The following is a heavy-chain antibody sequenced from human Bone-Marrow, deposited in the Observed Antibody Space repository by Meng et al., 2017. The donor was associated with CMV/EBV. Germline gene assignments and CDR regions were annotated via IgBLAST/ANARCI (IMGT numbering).Heavy chain of an antibody. D-gene: IGHD3-3*01. CDR2: IYYSGST. J-gene: IGHJ2*01. CDR3: ARDHTIPL. V-gene: IGHV4-30-4*08. CDR1: GGSISSGDYY. Sequence: LSLTCTVSGGSISSGDYYWSWIRQPPGKGLEWIGFIYYSGSTYYNPSLKSRVTISVDKSKNHFSLRLRSVTAADTAVYYCARDHTIPLWGRGTLVTVSS.